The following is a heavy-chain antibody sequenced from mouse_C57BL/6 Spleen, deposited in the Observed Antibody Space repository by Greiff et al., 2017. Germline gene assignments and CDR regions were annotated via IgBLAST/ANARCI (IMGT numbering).Heavy chain of an antibody. CDR3: TKLSSLYYFDY. J-gene: IGHJ2*01. V-gene: IGHV6-3*01. D-gene: IGHD6-1*01. Sequence: DVKLQESGGGLVQPGGSMKLSCVASGFTFSNYWMNWVRQSPEKGLEWVAQIRLKSNNYTTHYAESVKGRVTISRDDSKSSVYLQMNNLRAEDTGIYYCTKLSSLYYFDYWGQGTTLTVSS. CDR1: GFTFSNYW. CDR2: IRLKSNNYTT.